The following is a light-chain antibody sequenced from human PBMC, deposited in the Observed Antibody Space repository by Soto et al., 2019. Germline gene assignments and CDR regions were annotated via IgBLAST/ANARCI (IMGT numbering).Light chain of an antibody. Sequence: QTVVTQEPSLTVSPGGTVTLTCALTTGAVTSDYYPNWFQRKPGQALRTLIYRTNNKHSWTPARFSGSLLGGKAALTLSGVQPEDEADYYCVLLCSGEWVFGGGTKFTVL. CDR1: TGAVTSDYY. J-gene: IGLJ3*02. CDR3: VLLCSGEWV. V-gene: IGLV7-43*01. CDR2: RTN.